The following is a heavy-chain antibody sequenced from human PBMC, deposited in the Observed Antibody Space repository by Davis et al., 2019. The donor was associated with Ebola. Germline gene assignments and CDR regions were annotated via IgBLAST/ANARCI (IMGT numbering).Heavy chain of an antibody. Sequence: ASVKVSCKASGYTFTNYGITWVRQAPGQGLEWMGWINPHNGNTNYAQNVQGRVIMTSDTATTTAYMEVGSLRSDDTAVYYCARDRVRGGSYGPYYYYGMDVWGKGTTVTVSS. J-gene: IGHJ6*04. V-gene: IGHV1-18*04. CDR3: ARDRVRGGSYGPYYYYGMDV. D-gene: IGHD1-26*01. CDR2: INPHNGNT. CDR1: GYTFTNYG.